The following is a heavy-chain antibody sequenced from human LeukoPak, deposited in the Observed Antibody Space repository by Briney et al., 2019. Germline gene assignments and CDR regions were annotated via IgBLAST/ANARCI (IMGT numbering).Heavy chain of an antibody. V-gene: IGHV1-2*02. CDR1: RYTFTGYY. CDR3: ARDYYDSSGLVDY. D-gene: IGHD3-22*01. J-gene: IGHJ4*02. CDR2: ITPNSGGT. Sequence: ASVKVSCKASRYTFTGYYMHWVRQAPGQGLEWMGWITPNSGGTNYAQKFQGRVTMTRDTSISTAYMELTRLRSDDTAVYYCARDYYDSSGLVDYWGQGTLVTVSS.